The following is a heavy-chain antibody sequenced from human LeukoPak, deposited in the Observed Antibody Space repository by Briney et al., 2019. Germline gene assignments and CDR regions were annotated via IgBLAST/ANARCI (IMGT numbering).Heavy chain of an antibody. CDR2: IYYSGST. J-gene: IGHJ4*02. CDR3: ARERGSAYCGGDCYYFDY. D-gene: IGHD2-21*02. V-gene: IGHV4-59*01. Sequence: NSSETLSLTCTVSGGSISSYYWSWIRQPPGKGLEWIGYIYYSGSTNYNPSLKSRVTISVDTSKTQFSLKLSSVTAADTAVYYCARERGSAYCGGDCYYFDYWGQGTLVTVSS. CDR1: GGSISSYY.